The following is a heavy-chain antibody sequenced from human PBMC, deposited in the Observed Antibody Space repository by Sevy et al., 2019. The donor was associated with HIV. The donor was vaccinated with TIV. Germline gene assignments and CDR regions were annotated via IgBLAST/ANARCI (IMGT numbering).Heavy chain of an antibody. CDR3: AREPRSSWYHFDY. CDR2: ITSSSSYL. Sequence: GGSLRLSCAASGFTFSNYSMNWVRQAPGKGLEWVSSITSSSSYLSYADSMKGRFTISRDNAKNSLYLQMISLRAEDTAVYYCAREPRSSWYHFDYWGQGTLVTVSS. J-gene: IGHJ4*02. V-gene: IGHV3-21*01. D-gene: IGHD6-13*01. CDR1: GFTFSNYS.